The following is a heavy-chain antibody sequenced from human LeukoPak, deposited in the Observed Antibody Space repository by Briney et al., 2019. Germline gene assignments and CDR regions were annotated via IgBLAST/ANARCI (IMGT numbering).Heavy chain of an antibody. CDR1: GGSISSYY. V-gene: IGHV4-59*08. J-gene: IGHJ4*02. Sequence: SETLSLTCTVSGGSISSYYWSWIRQPPGKGLEWIGYIYYSGSTNYNPSLKSRATISLETSKNQFSLKLTSVTAADTAVYYCARLGTQRFLITFGGGAFDYWGQGTLVTVSS. CDR3: ARLGTQRFLITFGGGAFDY. CDR2: IYYSGST. D-gene: IGHD3-16*01.